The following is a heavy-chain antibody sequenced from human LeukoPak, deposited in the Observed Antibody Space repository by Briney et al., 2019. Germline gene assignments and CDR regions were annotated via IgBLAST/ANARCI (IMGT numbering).Heavy chain of an antibody. V-gene: IGHV3-21*01. D-gene: IGHD2-21*02. CDR1: GFTFSSYS. J-gene: IGHJ5*02. CDR3: ARDSSVVVTALGWFDP. CDR2: ISSSSSYI. Sequence: GGSLRLSCAASGFTFSSYSMNWVRQAPGKGLEWVSSISSSSSYIYYADSVKGRFTISRDNAKNSLYLQMNSMRAEDTAVYYCARDSSVVVTALGWFDPWGQGTLVTVSS.